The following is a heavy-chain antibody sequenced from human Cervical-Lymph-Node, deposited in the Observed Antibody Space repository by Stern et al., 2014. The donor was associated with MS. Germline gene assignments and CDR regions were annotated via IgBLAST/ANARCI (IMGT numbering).Heavy chain of an antibody. CDR1: GDSISSGSYY. D-gene: IGHD6-13*01. CDR2: IYHSGTT. J-gene: IGHJ4*02. Sequence: DQLVESGPGLVKPSQTLSLTCTVSGDSISSGSYYWSWIRQHPGKGLEWIGYIYHSGTTFYNPSLKSRVTISVDTSKNQFSLKLSSVTAADTAVYYCARAGMKLDYWGQGTLVTVSS. V-gene: IGHV4-31*03. CDR3: ARAGMKLDY.